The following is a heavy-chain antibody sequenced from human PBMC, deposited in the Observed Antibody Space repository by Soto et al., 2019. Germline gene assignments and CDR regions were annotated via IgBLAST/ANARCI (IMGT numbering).Heavy chain of an antibody. V-gene: IGHV3-11*01. J-gene: IGHJ3*02. CDR1: GFTFSDYY. D-gene: IGHD3-10*01. CDR3: AKEGSVAHYYGSSDAFDI. Sequence: PGGSLRLSCAASGFTFSDYYMSWIRQAPGKGLEWVSYISSSGSTIYYADSVKGRFTISRDNSKNTLYLQMNSLRAEDTAVYYCAKEGSVAHYYGSSDAFDIWGQGTMVTVSS. CDR2: ISSSGSTI.